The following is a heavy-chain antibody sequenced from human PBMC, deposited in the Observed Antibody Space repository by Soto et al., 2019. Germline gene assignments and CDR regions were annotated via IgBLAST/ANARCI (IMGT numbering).Heavy chain of an antibody. CDR1: GDAFSSHA. V-gene: IGHV1-69*01. CDR2: IIPVFGTT. D-gene: IGHD7-27*01. J-gene: IGHJ6*02. CDR3: ARPALGNRYYCYPLDV. Sequence: QVQLVQSGNEVKKPGSSVKVSCKASGDAFSSHALSWVRQGPGQGLEWLGGIIPVFGTTEYAQKFQGRVTISADESTSTAYMELSSLRSEDTATYYCARPALGNRYYCYPLDVWGQGTTVTVS.